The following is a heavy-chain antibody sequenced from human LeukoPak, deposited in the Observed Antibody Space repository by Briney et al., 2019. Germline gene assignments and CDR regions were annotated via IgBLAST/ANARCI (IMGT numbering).Heavy chain of an antibody. V-gene: IGHV3-30*18. Sequence: GGSLRLSCAASGFTFSSSAMHWVRQPPGKGLEWMTVISNDESNKYYADSVKGRFTISRDNSKNMLYLQMNSLRTGDTAVYYCAKVGSGNDYYWGQGTLVTVSS. J-gene: IGHJ4*02. CDR2: ISNDESNK. D-gene: IGHD5-12*01. CDR3: AKVGSGNDYY. CDR1: GFTFSSSA.